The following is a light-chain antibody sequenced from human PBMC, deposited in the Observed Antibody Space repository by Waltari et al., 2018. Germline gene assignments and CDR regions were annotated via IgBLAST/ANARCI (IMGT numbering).Light chain of an antibody. V-gene: IGLV2-23*02. Sequence: QSALTQPASVSGSPGQSITISCTGTSSDVGGSNLVSWYQQVPGQAPKLLLYAVNKRPSGVYTSFSDSKSGDTASLTISGLHAEDEALYFCLSDAGLSTWVFGGGTMVTVL. J-gene: IGLJ3*02. CDR2: AVN. CDR1: SSDVGGSNL. CDR3: LSDAGLSTWV.